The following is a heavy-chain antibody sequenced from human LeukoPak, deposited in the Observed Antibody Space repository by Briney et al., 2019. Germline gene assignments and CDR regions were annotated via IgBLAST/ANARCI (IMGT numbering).Heavy chain of an antibody. D-gene: IGHD5-18*01. Sequence: SETLSLTCAVYGGSFSGYYWSWIRQPPGKGLEWIGYIYYSGSTYYNPSLKSRVTISVDTSKNQFSLKLSSVAAADTAVYYCARDAILGPGYSYGYYFDYWGQGTLVTVSS. CDR2: IYYSGST. V-gene: IGHV4-34*09. J-gene: IGHJ4*02. CDR1: GGSFSGYY. CDR3: ARDAILGPGYSYGYYFDY.